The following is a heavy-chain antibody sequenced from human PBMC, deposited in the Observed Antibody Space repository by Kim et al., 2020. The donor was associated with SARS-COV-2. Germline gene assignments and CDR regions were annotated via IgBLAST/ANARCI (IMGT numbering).Heavy chain of an antibody. D-gene: IGHD1-26*01. J-gene: IGHJ6*02. CDR2: MNPNSGNT. V-gene: IGHV1-8*01. CDR3: AREASCGCLGGYYYFSYGMDV. CDR1: GYTFTSYD. Sequence: ASVKVSCKASGYTFTSYDIHWVRQATGQGLEWMGWMNPNSGNTDYAQKFQGRVTMTRNTSISTAYMELSSLRSEDTAVYYCAREASCGCLGGYYYFSYGMDVWGQGTMVTVSS.